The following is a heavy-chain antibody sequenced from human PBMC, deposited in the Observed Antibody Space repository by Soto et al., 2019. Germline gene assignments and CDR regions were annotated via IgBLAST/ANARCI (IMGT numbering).Heavy chain of an antibody. D-gene: IGHD3-10*01. V-gene: IGHV3-23*01. J-gene: IGHJ6*02. CDR2: ISAGGDMT. CDR1: GFTLSSYA. CDR3: ARGDPGGSGSPASYYYSGWDV. Sequence: DVQLLESGGHWVQPGGSLRLSCSASGFTLSSYAMSWVRQAPGKRLEWVSSISAGGDMTYNSDSVRGRFTISRDNSNNALFLQMHNLRIEDTALYYCARGDPGGSGSPASYYYSGWDVWGQGATVIVS.